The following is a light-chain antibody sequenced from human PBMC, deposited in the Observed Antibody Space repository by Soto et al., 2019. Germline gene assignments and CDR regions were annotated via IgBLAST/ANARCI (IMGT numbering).Light chain of an antibody. CDR3: QQANSFPIT. J-gene: IGKJ5*01. Sequence: DIQMTQSPSSVSASVGDRVTITYRASQDISTWLAWYQQKPGKAPKFVIFAASTLQSGVPSRFSGSGSGTDFTLTISSLQPEDFATYYCQQANSFPITFGQGTRLEIK. CDR1: QDISTW. V-gene: IGKV1-12*01. CDR2: AAS.